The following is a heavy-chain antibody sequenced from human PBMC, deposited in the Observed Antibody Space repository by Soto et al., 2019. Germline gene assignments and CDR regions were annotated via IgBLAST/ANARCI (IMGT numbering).Heavy chain of an antibody. V-gene: IGHV3-11*01. D-gene: IGHD3-10*01. CDR3: ARGRMGVILHYMDV. CDR2: ISSNGRTK. J-gene: IGHJ6*03. CDR1: GFTFSDYY. Sequence: QVQLVESGGGLVKPGGSLRLSCAASGFTFSDYYMSWLRQAPGKGLEWVSYISSNGRTKYYADSVKGRFTIYRDNAKNSLYLQMNSLRAEDTAVYYCARGRMGVILHYMDVWGKGTTVTVSS.